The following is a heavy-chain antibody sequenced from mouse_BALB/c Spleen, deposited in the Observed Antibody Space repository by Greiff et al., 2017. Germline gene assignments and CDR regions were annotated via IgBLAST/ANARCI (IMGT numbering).Heavy chain of an antibody. CDR3: ARNRYYYGSFDY. V-gene: IGHV2-2*02. J-gene: IGHJ2*01. CDR2: IWSGGRT. D-gene: IGHD1-1*01. CDR1: GFSLPSYG. Sequence: VQLQQSGPGLVQPSQSLSITCTVSGFSLPSYGVHWVRQSPGKGLEWLGVIWSGGRTDYNAAFISRLSISKDNSKSQVFFKMNSLQANDTAIYYCARNRYYYGSFDYWGQGTTLTVSS.